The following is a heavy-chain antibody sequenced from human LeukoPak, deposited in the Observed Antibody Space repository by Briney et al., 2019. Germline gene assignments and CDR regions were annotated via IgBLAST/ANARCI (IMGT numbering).Heavy chain of an antibody. CDR2: ITWSGAYR. V-gene: IGHV3-20*04. CDR3: ARRAVTGTIYYFDY. CDR1: GFTFDNYG. J-gene: IGHJ4*02. D-gene: IGHD6-19*01. Sequence: GSLRLSCAAPGFTFDNYGMSWVRQAPGKGLEWVSGITWSGAYRGYADSVKGRFTISRDNAKNSLYLEMNSLRVEDTALYYCARRAVTGTIYYFDYWGQGTLVTVSS.